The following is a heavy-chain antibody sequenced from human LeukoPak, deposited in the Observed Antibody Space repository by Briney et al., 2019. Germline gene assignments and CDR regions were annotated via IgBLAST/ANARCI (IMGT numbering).Heavy chain of an antibody. CDR3: ARGVAVDNTYFRH. J-gene: IGHJ1*01. CDR2: IWYDGSNQ. Sequence: PGRSLRLSCAASGFTFSTYAMHWVRQAPGKGLEWVAVIWYDGSNQDYAESVKGRFTISRDNSKNTLYLQMNSLRAEDTAVYYCARGVAVDNTYFRHWGQGTLVTVSS. D-gene: IGHD6-19*01. V-gene: IGHV3-33*01. CDR1: GFTFSTYA.